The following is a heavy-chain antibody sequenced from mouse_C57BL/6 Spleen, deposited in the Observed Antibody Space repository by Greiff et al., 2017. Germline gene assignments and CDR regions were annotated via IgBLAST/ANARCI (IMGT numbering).Heavy chain of an antibody. V-gene: IGHV1-85*01. D-gene: IGHD1-1*01. Sequence: VQLQQSGPELVKPGASVKLSCKASGYTFTSYDINWVKQRPGQGLEWIGWIYPRDGSTKYNEKFKGKATLTVDPSSSSAYMELPSLTSEDSAVYFCSSWATVWYFDVWGTGTTVSVAS. CDR3: SSWATVWYFDV. CDR1: GYTFTSYD. J-gene: IGHJ1*03. CDR2: IYPRDGST.